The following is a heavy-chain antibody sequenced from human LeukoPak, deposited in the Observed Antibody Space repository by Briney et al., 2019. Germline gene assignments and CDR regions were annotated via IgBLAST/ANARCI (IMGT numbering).Heavy chain of an antibody. CDR3: ARGAYDSSGYYYDY. CDR2: IYYSGNT. J-gene: IGHJ4*02. V-gene: IGHV4-39*07. CDR1: GGSISSSTYY. Sequence: PSETLSLTCTVSGGSISSSTYYWGWIRQPPGKGLEWIGSIYYSGNTYYNPSLKSRVTISVDTSKNQFSLKLSSVTAADTAVYYCARGAYDSSGYYYDYWGQGTLVTVSS. D-gene: IGHD3-22*01.